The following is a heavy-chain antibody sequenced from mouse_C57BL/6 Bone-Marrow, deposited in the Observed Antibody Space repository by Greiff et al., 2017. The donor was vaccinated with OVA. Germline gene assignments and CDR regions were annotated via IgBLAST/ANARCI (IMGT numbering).Heavy chain of an antibody. V-gene: IGHV1-64*01. J-gene: IGHJ2*01. Sequence: VQGVESGAELVKPGASVKLSCKASGYTFTSYWMHWVKQRPGQGLEWIGMIHPNSGRTNYNEKFKSKATLTVDKSSSTAYMQLSSLTSEDSAVYYCARGGNYLDYWGQGTTLTVSS. CDR3: ARGGNYLDY. CDR1: GYTFTSYW. CDR2: IHPNSGRT.